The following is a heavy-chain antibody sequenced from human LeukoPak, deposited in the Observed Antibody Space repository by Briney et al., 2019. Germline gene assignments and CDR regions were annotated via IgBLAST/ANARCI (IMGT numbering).Heavy chain of an antibody. Sequence: GASVKVSCKVSGYTFTSCGISWVRKAPGQGLEWMGWISAYNGNTNYAQKLQGRVTMTTDTSTSTAYMELRSLRSDDTAVYYCARSQARGYSYGYTDYWGQGTLVTVSS. D-gene: IGHD5-18*01. CDR2: ISAYNGNT. CDR3: ARSQARGYSYGYTDY. J-gene: IGHJ4*02. CDR1: GYTFTSCG. V-gene: IGHV1-18*01.